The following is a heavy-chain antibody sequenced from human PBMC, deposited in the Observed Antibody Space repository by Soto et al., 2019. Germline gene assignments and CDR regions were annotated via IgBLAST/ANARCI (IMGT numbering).Heavy chain of an antibody. D-gene: IGHD1-26*01. CDR2: MSYDGSNE. V-gene: IGHV3-30*18. CDR1: GFTFSHYA. Sequence: QVQLVESGGGVVQPGRSLRLSCAASGFTFSHYAMHWVRQAPGKGLEWVALMSYDGSNEYYADSVKGRFTISRDNSKNTLYLQMNRLRAEATAVYYCAKDGSHNFDYWGQGTLVTVSS. CDR3: AKDGSHNFDY. J-gene: IGHJ4*02.